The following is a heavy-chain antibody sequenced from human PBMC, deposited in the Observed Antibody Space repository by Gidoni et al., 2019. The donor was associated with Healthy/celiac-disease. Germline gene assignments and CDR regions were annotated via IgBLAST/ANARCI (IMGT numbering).Heavy chain of an antibody. CDR2: INHSGST. Sequence: QVQLQQWGAGLLKPSETLSLTCAVYGGSFSGYYWSWIRQPPGKGLEWIGEINHSGSTNYNPSLKSRVTISVDTSKNQFSLKLSSVTAADTAVYYCARDRYCSGGSCYWSKLSGFDYWGQGTLVTVSS. V-gene: IGHV4-34*01. J-gene: IGHJ4*02. D-gene: IGHD2-15*01. CDR3: ARDRYCSGGSCYWSKLSGFDY. CDR1: GGSFSGYY.